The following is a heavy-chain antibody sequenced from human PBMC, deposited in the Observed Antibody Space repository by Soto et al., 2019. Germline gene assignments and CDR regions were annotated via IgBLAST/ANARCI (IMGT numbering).Heavy chain of an antibody. Sequence: EVQLVESGGGLVQPGGSLRLSCEASGFTFSNYWMHWVRQAPGKGLVWVARINGDGSSTRNADSVKGRFTISRDNAKNTLYLQMNILGAEDTAVYYCVRQRFHGGYYYYYMDVWGKGTTVTVSS. D-gene: IGHD3-16*01. V-gene: IGHV3-74*01. CDR2: INGDGSST. CDR1: GFTFSNYW. J-gene: IGHJ6*03. CDR3: VRQRFHGGYYYYYMDV.